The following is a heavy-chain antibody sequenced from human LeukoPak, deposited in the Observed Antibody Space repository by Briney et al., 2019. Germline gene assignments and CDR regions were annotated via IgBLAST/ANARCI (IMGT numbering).Heavy chain of an antibody. CDR2: IIPILGIP. D-gene: IGHD6-13*01. CDR1: GGTFSSYA. V-gene: IGHV1-69*04. CDR3: ARDDSSSFYAFDI. Sequence: GASVKVSSKASGGTFSSYAISWVRQAPGQGLEWMGRIIPILGIPNYAQKFQGRVTITADKSTSTAYMELSSLRSEDTAVYYCARDDSSSFYAFDIWGQGTMVTVSS. J-gene: IGHJ3*02.